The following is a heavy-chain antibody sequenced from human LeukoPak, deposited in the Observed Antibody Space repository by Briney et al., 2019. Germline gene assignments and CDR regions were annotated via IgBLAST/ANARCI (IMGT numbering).Heavy chain of an antibody. D-gene: IGHD3-10*01. J-gene: IGHJ4*02. CDR3: ARAVLLWFGDNFDY. CDR1: GFTFSSYA. V-gene: IGHV3-30-3*01. Sequence: GGSLRLSCAASGFTFSSYATHWVRQAPGKGLEWVAVISYDGSNKYYADSVKGRFTISRDNSKNTPYLQMNSLRAEDTAVYYCARAVLLWFGDNFDYWGQGTLVTVSS. CDR2: ISYDGSNK.